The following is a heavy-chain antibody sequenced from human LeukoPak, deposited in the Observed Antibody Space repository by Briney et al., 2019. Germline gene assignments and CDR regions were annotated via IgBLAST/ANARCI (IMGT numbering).Heavy chain of an antibody. J-gene: IGHJ4*02. CDR3: AKDISYGPKTATFDY. CDR2: ISSSGSTI. CDR1: GFTFSDYY. D-gene: IGHD5-18*01. Sequence: PGGSLRLSCAASGFTFSDYYMSWIRQAPGKGLEWVSYISSSGSTIYYADSVKGRFTISRDNAKNSLYLQMNSLRAEDTALYYCAKDISYGPKTATFDYWGQGTLVTVSS. V-gene: IGHV3-11*01.